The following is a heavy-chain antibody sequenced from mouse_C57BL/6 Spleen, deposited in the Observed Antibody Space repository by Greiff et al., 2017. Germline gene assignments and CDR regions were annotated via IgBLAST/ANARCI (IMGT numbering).Heavy chain of an antibody. CDR3: MAYGNYWYFDV. CDR2: ISYDGSN. J-gene: IGHJ1*03. CDR1: GYSITSGYY. V-gene: IGHV3-6*01. D-gene: IGHD2-1*01. Sequence: EVQLVESGPGLVKPSQSLSLTCSVTGYSITSGYYWNWIRQFPGNKLEWMGYISYDGSNNYNPSLKNRISITRDTSKNQFFLKLNSVTTEDTATYYCMAYGNYWYFDVWGTGTTVTVSS.